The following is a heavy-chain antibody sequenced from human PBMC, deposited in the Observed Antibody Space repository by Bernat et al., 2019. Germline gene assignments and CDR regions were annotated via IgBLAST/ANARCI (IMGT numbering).Heavy chain of an antibody. V-gene: IGHV1-3*01. CDR3: ARAIGAAFFSYFYGPDV. D-gene: IGHD2-15*01. CDR1: RYSFISYG. Sequence: QVQLVQSASEVKNPGASVNISCKALRYSFISYGSHWLRHAPGQRLEWMGWIDPATGKTKFSQKFQSRITITMYTSASTVYLGLSSLRSEEPALYYCARAIGAAFFSYFYGPDVWGQGTRVTVS. CDR2: IDPATGKT. J-gene: IGHJ6*02.